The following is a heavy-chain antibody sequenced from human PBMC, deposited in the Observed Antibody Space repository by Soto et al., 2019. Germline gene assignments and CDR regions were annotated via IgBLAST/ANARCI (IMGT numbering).Heavy chain of an antibody. V-gene: IGHV1-69*06. CDR3: ARNQWELLYFAS. J-gene: IGHJ4*02. CDR1: GGTFSSYA. CDR2: IIPIFGTA. Sequence: QVQLVQSGAEVKKPGSSVKVSCKASGGTFSSYAISWVRQAPGQGLEWMGGIIPIFGTANYAQKFQGRVTITADKSTSTAYRERRSLRSEDTAVYYCARNQWELLYFASWGQGTLVTVSS. D-gene: IGHD1-26*01.